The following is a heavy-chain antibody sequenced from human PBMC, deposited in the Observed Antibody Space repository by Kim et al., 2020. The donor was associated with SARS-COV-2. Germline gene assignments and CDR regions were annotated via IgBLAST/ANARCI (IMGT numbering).Heavy chain of an antibody. CDR1: GFTFSSYW. V-gene: IGHV3-74*01. D-gene: IGHD3-22*01. CDR2: INSDGSST. CDR3: ASFSGLYDSSGYYSRYYFDY. Sequence: GGSLRLSCAASGFTFSSYWMHWVRQAPGKGLVWVSRINSDGSSTSYADSVKGRFTISRDNAKNTLYLQMNSLRAEDTAVYYCASFSGLYDSSGYYSRYYFDYWGQGTLVTVSS. J-gene: IGHJ4*02.